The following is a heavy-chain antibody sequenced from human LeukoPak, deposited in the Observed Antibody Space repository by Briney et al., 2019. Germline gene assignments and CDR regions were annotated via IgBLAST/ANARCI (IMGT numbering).Heavy chain of an antibody. V-gene: IGHV3-43*02. J-gene: IGHJ4*02. CDR1: GFTFDDYA. Sequence: GGSLRLSCAASGFTFDDYAMHWVRHGPGQGLEWVSLIRGDGTTTYYADSVKGRFTISRDNSKNSLYLQMHSLRTEDTALYYCAKDIGSGWSFDYWGQGTLVTVSS. CDR3: AKDIGSGWSFDY. CDR2: IRGDGTTT. D-gene: IGHD6-19*01.